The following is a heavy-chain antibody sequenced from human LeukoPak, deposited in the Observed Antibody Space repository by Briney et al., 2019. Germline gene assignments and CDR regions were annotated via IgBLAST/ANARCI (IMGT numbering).Heavy chain of an antibody. V-gene: IGHV3-23*01. CDR2: ISGSGGST. Sequence: GGSLRLSCAASGFTFSSYWMGWVRQAPGKGLEWVSTISGSGGSTYYADSVKGRFTISRDNSKNTLYLQMNSLRAEDTAVYYCAKVFPYYDSSGRYFDYWGQGTLVTVSS. CDR1: GFTFSSYW. D-gene: IGHD3-22*01. J-gene: IGHJ4*02. CDR3: AKVFPYYDSSGRYFDY.